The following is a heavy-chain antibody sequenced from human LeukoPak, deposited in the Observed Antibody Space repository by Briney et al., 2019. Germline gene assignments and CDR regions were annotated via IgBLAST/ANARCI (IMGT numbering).Heavy chain of an antibody. D-gene: IGHD2/OR15-2a*01. Sequence: ASVKVSCKASGYTFTGYYMHWVRQAPGQGLEWMGWINPNSGGTNYAQKFQGRVTMTRDTSTSTAYMELSRLRSDDTAVYYCARVSSFFEVNFDYWGQGTLVTVSS. CDR2: INPNSGGT. CDR3: ARVSSFFEVNFDY. J-gene: IGHJ4*02. V-gene: IGHV1-2*02. CDR1: GYTFTGYY.